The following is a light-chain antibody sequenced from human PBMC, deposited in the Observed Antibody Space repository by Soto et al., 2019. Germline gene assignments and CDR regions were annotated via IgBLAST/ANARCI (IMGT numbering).Light chain of an antibody. CDR1: QSISSNY. CDR3: QQYGYPQLT. CDR2: GAS. V-gene: IGKV3-20*01. J-gene: IGKJ4*01. Sequence: EIVLTQSPGTLSLSPGETVTLSCRASQSISSNYVAWFQHKPGQAPRLLIYGASSSAPGIPERFSGSGSGTDFSLTINRLETEDSAVFYCQQYGYPQLTFGGGTKVEIK.